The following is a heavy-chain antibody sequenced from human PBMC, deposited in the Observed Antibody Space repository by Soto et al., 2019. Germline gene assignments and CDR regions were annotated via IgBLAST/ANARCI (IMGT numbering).Heavy chain of an antibody. CDR1: GGSINHYY. D-gene: IGHD6-19*01. CDR3: ARGLITGSHYSGGWYYFDY. V-gene: IGHV4-34*01. Sequence: SETLSLTCTVSGGSINHYYWTWIRQTPGKGLQWIGQINHSGSASYNPSLKSRVTISVHTSNSQFSLELSSVTAADTAVYYCARGLITGSHYSGGWYYFDYWGQGTLVTVSS. J-gene: IGHJ4*02. CDR2: INHSGSA.